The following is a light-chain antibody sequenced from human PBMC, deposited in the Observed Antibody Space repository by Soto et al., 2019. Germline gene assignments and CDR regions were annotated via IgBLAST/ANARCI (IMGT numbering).Light chain of an antibody. CDR1: QGVRDD. CDR3: LQDYYYPRT. J-gene: IGKJ1*01. CDR2: GTS. Sequence: QMTQSPSSLSASVGDRVTITCRASQGVRDDVGWYQQRPGEAPRLLIYGTSNLQSGVPSRFSGSGSGTDFTLTISSLQPEDFATYYCLQDYYYPRTFGQGTKVDIK. V-gene: IGKV1-6*01.